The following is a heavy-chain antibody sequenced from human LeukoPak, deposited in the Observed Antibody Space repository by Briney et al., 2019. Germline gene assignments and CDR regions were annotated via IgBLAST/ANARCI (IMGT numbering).Heavy chain of an antibody. D-gene: IGHD1-20*01. V-gene: IGHV3-66*01. CDR1: GFTVSSNY. Sequence: PGGSLRLSCAASGFTVSSNYMSWVRQAPGKGLEWVSVIYSGGSTYYADSVKGRFTISRDNSKNTLYLQMNSLRAEDTAVYYCARATYNWNDEVNYYYGMDVWGQGTTVTVSS. CDR2: IYSGGST. CDR3: ARATYNWNDEVNYYYGMDV. J-gene: IGHJ6*02.